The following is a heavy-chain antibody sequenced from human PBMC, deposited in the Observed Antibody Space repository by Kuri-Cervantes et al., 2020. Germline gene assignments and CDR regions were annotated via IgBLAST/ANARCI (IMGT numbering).Heavy chain of an antibody. CDR3: ARDYPGDHDAFDI. J-gene: IGHJ3*02. CDR2: ISAYNGNT. CDR1: GYTFTSYG. D-gene: IGHD3-16*01. Sequence: ASVKVSCKASGYTFTSYGISWVRQAPGQGLEWMGWISAYNGNTNYAQNVQGRVIMTTDTSTSTVYVELRSLRSDDTAVYFCARDYPGDHDAFDIWGQGTMVTVSS. V-gene: IGHV1-18*01.